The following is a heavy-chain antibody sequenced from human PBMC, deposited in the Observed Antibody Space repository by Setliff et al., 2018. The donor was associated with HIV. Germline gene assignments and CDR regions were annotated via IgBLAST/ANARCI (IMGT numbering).Heavy chain of an antibody. J-gene: IGHJ3*02. CDR2: IYYSGNT. V-gene: IGHV4-39*01. CDR1: GGSISSGTYY. CDR3: ARQSGYTRGWDIFGVVAGSLDI. D-gene: IGHD3-3*01. Sequence: KPSETLSLTCSVSGGSISSGTYYWGWIRQPPGKGLEWIGTIYYSGNTYYRPSLKSRVTISVDTSTNQFSLRLNSVTAADTAVYFCARQSGYTRGWDIFGVVAGSLDIWGQGTMVTVSS.